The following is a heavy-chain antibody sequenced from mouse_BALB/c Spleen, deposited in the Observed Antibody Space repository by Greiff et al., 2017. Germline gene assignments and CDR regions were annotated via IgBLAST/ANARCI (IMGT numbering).Heavy chain of an antibody. V-gene: IGHV5-4*02. CDR2: ISDGGSYT. CDR1: GFTFSDYY. J-gene: IGHJ4*01. CDR3: AKGFYAMDY. Sequence: DVKLVESGGGLVKPGGSLKLSCAASGFTFSDYYMYWVRQTPEKRLEWVATISDGGSYTYYPDSVKGRFTISRDNAKNNLYLQMCSLKSEDTAMYYCAKGFYAMDYWGQGTSVTVSS.